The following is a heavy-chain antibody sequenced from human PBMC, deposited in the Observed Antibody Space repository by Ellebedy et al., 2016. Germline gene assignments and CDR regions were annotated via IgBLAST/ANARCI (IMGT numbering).Heavy chain of an antibody. D-gene: IGHD6-19*01. CDR1: GGSISSSSYY. J-gene: IGHJ4*02. CDR3: ARPYSSGWYY. V-gene: IGHV4-39*01. Sequence: SETLSLTCTVSGGSISSSSYYWGWIRQPPGKGLEWIGSIYYSGSTYYNPSLKSRVTISVDTSKNQCSLKLSSVTAAETAVYYCARPYSSGWYYWGQGTLVTVSS. CDR2: IYYSGST.